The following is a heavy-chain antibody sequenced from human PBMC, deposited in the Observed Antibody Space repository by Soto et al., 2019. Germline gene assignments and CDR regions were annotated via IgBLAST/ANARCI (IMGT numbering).Heavy chain of an antibody. CDR2: IDSDGSGT. J-gene: IGHJ3*02. V-gene: IGHV3-74*01. Sequence: EVQLVESGGGLVQPGGSLRLSCTASEFTFSDYWMHWVRQAPGKGLVWVSRIDSDGSGTTYADSVKGRFTISRDNAKNSVFLQRNSLRTEYTAVYYCAREYLYCSGGGCYSDGFDIWGQGTMVTVSS. CDR3: AREYLYCSGGGCYSDGFDI. CDR1: EFTFSDYW. D-gene: IGHD2-15*01.